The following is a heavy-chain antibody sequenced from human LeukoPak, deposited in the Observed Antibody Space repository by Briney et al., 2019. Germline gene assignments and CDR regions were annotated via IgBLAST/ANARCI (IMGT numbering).Heavy chain of an antibody. Sequence: GRSLRLSCAASGFTFDDYAMHWVRQAPGKGLEWVSGISWNSGSIGYADSVKGRFTISRDNAKNSLYLQMNSLRAEDMALYNCAKGGDYDFWSAFDYWGQGTLVTVSS. CDR2: ISWNSGSI. D-gene: IGHD3-3*01. J-gene: IGHJ4*02. CDR1: GFTFDDYA. CDR3: AKGGDYDFWSAFDY. V-gene: IGHV3-9*03.